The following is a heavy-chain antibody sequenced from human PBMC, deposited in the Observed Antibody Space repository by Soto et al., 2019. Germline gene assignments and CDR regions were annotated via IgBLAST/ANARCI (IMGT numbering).Heavy chain of an antibody. D-gene: IGHD5-18*01. Sequence: SETLSLTCTVSGGSISSGGYYWSWIRQPPGKGLEWIGYIYYSGSTYYNPSLKSRVTISVDTSKNQFSLKLSSVTAADTAVYYCARDGDTAMGFDYWGQGTLVTVSS. J-gene: IGHJ4*02. CDR1: GGSISSGGYY. CDR2: IYYSGST. CDR3: ARDGDTAMGFDY. V-gene: IGHV4-31*03.